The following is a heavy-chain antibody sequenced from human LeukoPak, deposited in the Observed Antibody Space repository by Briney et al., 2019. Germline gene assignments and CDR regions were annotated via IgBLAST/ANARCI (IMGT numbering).Heavy chain of an antibody. V-gene: IGHV1-18*01. D-gene: IGHD3-10*01. CDR1: GYTFTSYG. CDR2: ISAYNGNT. CDR3: ARDRVPAYGSGRRLGAFDI. J-gene: IGHJ3*02. Sequence: ASVKVSCKASGYTFTSYGISWVRQAPGQGLEWMGWISAYNGNTNYAQKLQGRVTMTTDTSTSTAYMELRSLRSDDTAVYYCARDRVPAYGSGRRLGAFDIWGQGTMVTVSS.